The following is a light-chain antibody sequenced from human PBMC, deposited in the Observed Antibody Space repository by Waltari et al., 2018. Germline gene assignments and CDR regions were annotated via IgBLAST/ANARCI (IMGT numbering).Light chain of an antibody. J-gene: IGLJ1*01. V-gene: IGLV2-23*02. CDR2: EVS. Sequence: QSALTQPASVSGSPGQSISISCTGTSSDVGSYNLVPWYQQPPGKAPNLMIYEVSKRPSGISSRFSGSKSGNTASLTISGLQAEDEADYYCCSYAGSSTFYVFGSGTTVTVL. CDR1: SSDVGSYNL. CDR3: CSYAGSSTFYV.